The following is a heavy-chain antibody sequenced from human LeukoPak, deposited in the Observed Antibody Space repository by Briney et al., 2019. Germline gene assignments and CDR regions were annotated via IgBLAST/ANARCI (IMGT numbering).Heavy chain of an antibody. Sequence: GSLRLSCAASGFTFSSYAMSWIRQPPGKGLDWIGYIYDSGYTKYNPSLKSRVAISRDPSDYQFSLKLSSVTAADTAVYYCARAGYSYGIDAFDIWGQGALVTVSS. CDR3: ARAGYSYGIDAFDI. J-gene: IGHJ3*02. CDR1: GFTFSSYA. D-gene: IGHD5-18*01. V-gene: IGHV4-59*13. CDR2: IYDSGYT.